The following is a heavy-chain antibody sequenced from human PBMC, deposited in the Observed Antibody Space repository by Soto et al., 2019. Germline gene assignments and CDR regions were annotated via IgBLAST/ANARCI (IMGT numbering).Heavy chain of an antibody. J-gene: IGHJ3*02. D-gene: IGHD2-15*01. CDR3: ASHCSGGSCYPHDAFDI. CDR1: GYTFTSYG. V-gene: IGHV1-18*01. Sequence: ASVKVSCKASGYTFTSYGISWVRQAPGQGLEWMGWISAYNGNTNYAQRLQGRVTMTTDTSTSTAYMELRSLRSDDTAVYYCASHCSGGSCYPHDAFDIWGQETMVTVSS. CDR2: ISAYNGNT.